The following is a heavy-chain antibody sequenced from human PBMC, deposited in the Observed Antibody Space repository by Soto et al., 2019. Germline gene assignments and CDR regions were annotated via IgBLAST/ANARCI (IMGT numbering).Heavy chain of an antibody. V-gene: IGHV3-30-3*01. CDR2: ISYDGSNK. CDR3: ARADGLWFGELLVDY. J-gene: IGHJ4*02. D-gene: IGHD3-10*01. Sequence: PGGSLRLSCAASGFTFSSYAMHWVRQAPGKGLEWVAVISYDGSNKYYADSVKGRFTISRDNSKNTLYLQMNSLRAEDTAVYYCARADGLWFGELLVDYWGQGTLVTVSS. CDR1: GFTFSSYA.